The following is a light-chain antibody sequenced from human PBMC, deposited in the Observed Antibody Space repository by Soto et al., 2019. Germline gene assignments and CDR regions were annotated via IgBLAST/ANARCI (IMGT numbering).Light chain of an antibody. CDR2: GAS. V-gene: IGKV3-15*01. CDR3: QQYNNWPRT. J-gene: IGKJ1*01. Sequence: EIVMTQSPATLSVSPGERATLSCRASQSVSSNLAWYQQKPGQAPRLLIYGASTRATGIPARLSGSGSGTEFTLTISRLQYEDFAVYYCQQYNNWPRTFGQGTKVEIK. CDR1: QSVSSN.